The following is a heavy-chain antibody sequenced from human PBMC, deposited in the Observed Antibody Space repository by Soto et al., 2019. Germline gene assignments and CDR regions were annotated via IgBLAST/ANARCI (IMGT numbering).Heavy chain of an antibody. Sequence: QLQLQESGSGLVKPSQTLSLTCAVSGGSISSGGYSWSWIRQPPGKGLEWIGYIYHSGSTYYNPSLKSRVNTSVDRSKNQFSLKLSSVTAADTAVYYCARAAYYDSSGPGWFDPWGQGTLVTVSS. D-gene: IGHD3-22*01. CDR3: ARAAYYDSSGPGWFDP. J-gene: IGHJ5*02. V-gene: IGHV4-30-2*01. CDR2: IYHSGST. CDR1: GGSISSGGYS.